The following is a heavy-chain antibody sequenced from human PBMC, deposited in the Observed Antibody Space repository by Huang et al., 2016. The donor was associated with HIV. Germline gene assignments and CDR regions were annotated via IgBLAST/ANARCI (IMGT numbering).Heavy chain of an antibody. Sequence: QVQLVQSGAEVKKPGASVKISCKTAGYTFTTYSITWVRQAPGQGVDWMGWINPYNGNTKCAQKLQGRVTMTTDTSASTAYMELRSLRSDDTAVYYCERGDSSGWPLEFDYWGQGTLVTVSS. CDR3: ERGDSSGWPLEFDY. J-gene: IGHJ4*02. V-gene: IGHV1-18*04. CDR2: INPYNGNT. D-gene: IGHD6-19*01. CDR1: GYTFTTYS.